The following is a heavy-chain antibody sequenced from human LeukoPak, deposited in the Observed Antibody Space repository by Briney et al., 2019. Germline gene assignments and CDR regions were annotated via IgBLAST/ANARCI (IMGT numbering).Heavy chain of an antibody. D-gene: IGHD4-17*01. J-gene: IGHJ4*02. V-gene: IGHV4-34*01. Sequence: PSETLSLTCAVYGGSFSGYYWSWIRQPPGKGLEWIGEINHSGSTNYNPSLKSRATISVDTSKNQFSLKLSSVTAADTAVYYCASGTVTPGVTYCFDYWGQGTLVTVSS. CDR1: GGSFSGYY. CDR2: INHSGST. CDR3: ASGTVTPGVTYCFDY.